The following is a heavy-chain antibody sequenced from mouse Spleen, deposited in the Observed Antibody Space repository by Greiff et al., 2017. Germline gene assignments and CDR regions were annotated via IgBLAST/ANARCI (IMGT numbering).Heavy chain of an antibody. CDR3: ARDYYGSSGWYFDV. V-gene: IGHV15-2*01. CDR1: DSEVFPIAY. D-gene: IGHD1-1*01. Sequence: QVQLQQSGSELRSPGSSVKLSCKDFDSEVFPIAYMSWVRQKPGHGFEWIGGILPSIGRTIYGEKFEDKATLDADTLSNTAYLELNSLTSEDSAIYYCARDYYGSSGWYFDVWGAGTTVTVSS. CDR2: ILPSIGRT. J-gene: IGHJ1*01.